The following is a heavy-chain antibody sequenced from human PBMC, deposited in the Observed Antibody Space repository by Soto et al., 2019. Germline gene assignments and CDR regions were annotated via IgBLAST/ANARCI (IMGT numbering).Heavy chain of an antibody. CDR2: ISGSGGST. CDR1: GFTFSSYA. Sequence: EVQLLESGGGLVQPGGSLRRSCAASGFTFSSYAMNWVRQGPGKGLEWVSVISGSGGSTYYADSVKGRFTISRDNSKNTLYLQMNSLRAEDTAVYYCASRSSGWYFDYWGQGTLVTVSS. V-gene: IGHV3-23*01. CDR3: ASRSSGWYFDY. D-gene: IGHD6-19*01. J-gene: IGHJ4*02.